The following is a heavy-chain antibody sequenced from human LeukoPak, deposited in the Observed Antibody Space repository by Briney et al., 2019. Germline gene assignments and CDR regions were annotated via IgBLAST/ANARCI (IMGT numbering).Heavy chain of an antibody. Sequence: GGSLRLSCAACGFTFSSYWMHWVRQAPGKGLAWVSRINSDGSSTSYADSVKGRFTISRDNAKNTLYLQMNSLRAEDTAVYYCARDWTPGYSSGWYDYWGQGTLVTVSP. CDR1: GFTFSSYW. D-gene: IGHD6-19*01. V-gene: IGHV3-74*01. CDR3: ARDWTPGYSSGWYDY. J-gene: IGHJ4*02. CDR2: INSDGSST.